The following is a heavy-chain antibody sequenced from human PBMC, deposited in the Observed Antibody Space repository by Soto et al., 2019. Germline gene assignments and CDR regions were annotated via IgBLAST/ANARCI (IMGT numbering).Heavy chain of an antibody. Sequence: SVKVSCKASGGTFSSYAISWVRQAPGQGLEWMGGIIPIFGTANYAQKFQGRVTITADESTSTAYMELSSLRSEDAAVYYCARDRGMRGWFDPWGQGTLVTVSS. V-gene: IGHV1-69*13. J-gene: IGHJ5*02. D-gene: IGHD2-15*01. CDR1: GGTFSSYA. CDR2: IIPIFGTA. CDR3: ARDRGMRGWFDP.